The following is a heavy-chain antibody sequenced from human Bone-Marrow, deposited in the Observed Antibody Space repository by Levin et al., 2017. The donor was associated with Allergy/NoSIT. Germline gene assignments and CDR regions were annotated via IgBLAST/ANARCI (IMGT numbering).Heavy chain of an antibody. D-gene: IGHD2-15*01. V-gene: IGHV3-64D*06. CDR1: GFTFSSYA. J-gene: IGHJ4*02. CDR2: ISSNGGST. CDR3: VKWSRAGGVEVVAATGYFDY. Sequence: GESLKISCSASGFTFSSYAMHWVRQAPGKGLEYVSAISSNGGSTYYADSVKGRFTISRDNSKNTLYLQMSSLRAEDTAVYYCVKWSRAGGVEVVAATGYFDYWGQGTLVTVSS.